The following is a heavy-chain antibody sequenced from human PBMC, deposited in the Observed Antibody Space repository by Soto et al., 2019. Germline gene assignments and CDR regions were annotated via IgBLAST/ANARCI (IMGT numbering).Heavy chain of an antibody. V-gene: IGHV4-59*01. CDR1: GGSISSYY. J-gene: IGHJ6*02. Sequence: SETLSLTCTVSGGSISSYYWSWIRQPPGKGLEWIGYIYYSGSTNYNPSLKSRVIISVDTSKNQFSLKLSSVTAADTAVYYCAGGEENIYGMDVWGQGTTVTVSS. CDR2: IYYSGST. CDR3: AGGEENIYGMDV.